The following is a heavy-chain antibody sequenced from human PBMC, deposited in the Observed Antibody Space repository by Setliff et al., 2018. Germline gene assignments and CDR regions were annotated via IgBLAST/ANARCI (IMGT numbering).Heavy chain of an antibody. J-gene: IGHJ3*02. CDR1: GGSISSGGYS. CDR2: IYHSGST. Sequence: PSETLSLTCAVSGGSISSGGYSWSWIRQPPGKGLEWIGYIYHSGSTYYNPSLKSRVTISVDRSKNQFCLKLSSVTAADTAVYYCARGPSWVLDAFDIWGQGTMVTVSS. CDR3: ARGPSWVLDAFDI. V-gene: IGHV4-30-2*01. D-gene: IGHD1-26*01.